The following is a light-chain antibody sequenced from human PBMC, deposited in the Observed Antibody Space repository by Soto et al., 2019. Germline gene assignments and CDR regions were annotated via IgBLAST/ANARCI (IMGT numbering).Light chain of an antibody. J-gene: IGKJ5*01. CDR3: QQRSNWPPSIT. Sequence: EIVLTQSPATLSLSPGERATLSCRARQSVSSYLAWYQQKPGQAPRLLISDASNRATGIPARFSGSGSGTDFTLTISSLEPEDFAVYYCQQRSNWPPSITFGQGTRLEIK. CDR1: QSVSSY. V-gene: IGKV3-11*01. CDR2: DAS.